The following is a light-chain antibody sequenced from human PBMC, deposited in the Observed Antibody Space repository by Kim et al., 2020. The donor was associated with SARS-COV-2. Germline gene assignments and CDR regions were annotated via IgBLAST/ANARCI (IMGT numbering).Light chain of an antibody. CDR2: SNT. CDR3: AAWDDSLKAFV. Sequence: GQRVSISCSGSNSNLGTNSFTWYQQLPGTAPKLLIFSNTLRPSSVPDRFSGSKSGTSASLTISGLQSEDEADYYWAAWDDSLKAFVCGAGTKVTVL. CDR1: NSNLGTNS. J-gene: IGLJ1*01. V-gene: IGLV1-44*01.